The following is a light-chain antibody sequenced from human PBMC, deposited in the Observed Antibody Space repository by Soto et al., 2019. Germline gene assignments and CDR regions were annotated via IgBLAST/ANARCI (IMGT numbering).Light chain of an antibody. Sequence: EIVMTQSPATLSVSSGERATLSCRASQSVSSNLAWYQQKPGQAPRLLIYGASTRATGIPARFSGSGSGTDFTLTIRRLEPDDFAVYYCQQYGSSPRTFGQGTKVDIK. V-gene: IGKV3-15*01. J-gene: IGKJ1*01. CDR2: GAS. CDR3: QQYGSSPRT. CDR1: QSVSSN.